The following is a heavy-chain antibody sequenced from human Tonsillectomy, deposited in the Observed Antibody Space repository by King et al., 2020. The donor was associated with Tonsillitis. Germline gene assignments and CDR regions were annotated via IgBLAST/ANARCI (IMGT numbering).Heavy chain of an antibody. V-gene: IGHV3-15*01. CDR2: IRRKADGGTT. Sequence: VQLVESGGGFVKAEGSLTLSCAASGFTFTEAWMGWIRQAPGKGLEWVGLIRRKADGGTTDYAAPVKGRFSISRDDSQNTLYMQMSSLKTEDTAMYYCVKFNPRDAFDIWGQGTMVTVSS. CDR3: VKFNPRDAFDI. J-gene: IGHJ3*02. CDR1: GFTFTEAW.